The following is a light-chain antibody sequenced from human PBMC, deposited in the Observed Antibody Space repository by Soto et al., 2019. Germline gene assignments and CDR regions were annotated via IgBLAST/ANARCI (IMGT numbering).Light chain of an antibody. CDR1: QGISSY. CDR2: AAS. CDR3: QQFNDYPLT. J-gene: IGKJ4*01. V-gene: IGKV1-9*01. Sequence: DIQMTQSPSSLSAFVGDRVTMTCRARQGISSYLAWYQQEPGKAPKLLIYAASTLQSDVPSRFSGSGSGTEFTLTVSSLQAEDSATYYCQQFNDYPLTFGGGTKVDIK.